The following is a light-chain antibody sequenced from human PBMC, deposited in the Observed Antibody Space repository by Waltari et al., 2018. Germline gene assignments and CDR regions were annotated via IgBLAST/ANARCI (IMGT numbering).Light chain of an antibody. J-gene: IGLJ2*01. CDR3: QSYDSSLSGWV. Sequence: QSVLTQPPSVSGAPGQRVTISCTGTRSNIQAGHDVTWYQHVLGTAPKVVIYTNSIRPSGVPDRFSGSKSGTSASLAITGLQAEDEAEYYCQSYDSSLSGWVFGGGTTLTVL. CDR2: TNS. V-gene: IGLV1-40*01. CDR1: RSNIQAGHD.